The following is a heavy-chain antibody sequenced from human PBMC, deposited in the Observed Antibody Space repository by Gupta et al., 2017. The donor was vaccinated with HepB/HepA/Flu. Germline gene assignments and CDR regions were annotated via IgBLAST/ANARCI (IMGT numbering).Heavy chain of an antibody. CDR1: GFTFTRSG. D-gene: IGHD1-26*01. CDR2: IVVGSVDT. CDR3: AADARAGAYSGMDV. V-gene: IGHV1-58*02. Sequence: QMQVLQSGPEVKKPGTSVKVSCKTSGFTFTRSGMQWVRQARGQGLEWIGWIVVGSVDTNYAQKFQNRVTITRDTSTSTVYMELSSLTPEDTAVYYCAADARAGAYSGMDVWGQGTTVTVSS. J-gene: IGHJ6*02.